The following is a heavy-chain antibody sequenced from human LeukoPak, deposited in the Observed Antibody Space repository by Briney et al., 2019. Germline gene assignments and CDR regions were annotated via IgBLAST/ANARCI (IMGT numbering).Heavy chain of an antibody. Sequence: SETLSLTCTVSGGSLSSSSYYWGWIRQPPGKGLEWIGSIYYSGSSYYSPSLKSRVTISVDTSKNQFSLKLSSVTAADTAVYYCAARRGYSSTHFDPWGQGTLVIVSS. CDR1: GGSLSSSSYY. CDR3: AARRGYSSTHFDP. CDR2: IYYSGSS. J-gene: IGHJ5*02. V-gene: IGHV4-39*07. D-gene: IGHD6-13*01.